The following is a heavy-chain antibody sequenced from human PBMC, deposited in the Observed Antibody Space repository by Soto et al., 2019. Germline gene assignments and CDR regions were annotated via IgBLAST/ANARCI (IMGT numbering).Heavy chain of an antibody. Sequence: PSETLSLTCTVSGGSINSGDYYWTWVRQPPGKGLEWIGNIFHSGSTYYTPSLQSRVTISLDTSKNHFSLKLSSVTPADTAVYYCARDRYHGSGNYYNFYYGMAVWGQGTTVTVSS. CDR3: ARDRYHGSGNYYNFYYGMAV. CDR1: GGSINSGDYY. CDR2: IFHSGST. V-gene: IGHV4-30-4*01. D-gene: IGHD3-10*01. J-gene: IGHJ6*02.